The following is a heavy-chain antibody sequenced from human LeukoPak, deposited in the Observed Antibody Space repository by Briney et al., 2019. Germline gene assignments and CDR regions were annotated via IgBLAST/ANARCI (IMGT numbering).Heavy chain of an antibody. Sequence: GGSLRLSCAASGFTFEDYGMSWVRQAPGKGLEWVSGINWNGGSTDYADSVKGRFTISRDKAKNSLYLQMNSLRAEDTALYHCARGGIGSPSPFDYYMDVWGKGTTVTVSS. CDR2: INWNGGST. D-gene: IGHD2-15*01. CDR1: GFTFEDYG. V-gene: IGHV3-20*01. J-gene: IGHJ6*03. CDR3: ARGGIGSPSPFDYYMDV.